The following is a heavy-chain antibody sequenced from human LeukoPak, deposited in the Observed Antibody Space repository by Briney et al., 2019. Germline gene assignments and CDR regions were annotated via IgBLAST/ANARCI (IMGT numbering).Heavy chain of an antibody. CDR3: AKEGGILTGYYATLFDY. V-gene: IGHV3-21*01. Sequence: GGSLRLSCAASGFTFSSYSMNWVRQAPGKGLEWVSSISSSSSYIYYADSVKGRFTISRDNSKNTLYLQMNSLRAEDTAVYYCAKEGGILTGYYATLFDYWGQGTLVTVSS. CDR1: GFTFSSYS. J-gene: IGHJ4*02. CDR2: ISSSSSYI. D-gene: IGHD3-9*01.